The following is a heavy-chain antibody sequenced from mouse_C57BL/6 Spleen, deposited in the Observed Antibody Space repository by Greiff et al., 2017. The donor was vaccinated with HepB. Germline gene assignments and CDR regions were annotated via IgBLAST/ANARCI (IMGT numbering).Heavy chain of an antibody. D-gene: IGHD1-1*01. CDR3: ARGGAYGSLTWFAY. Sequence: VQLQQSGPELVKPGASVKISCKASGYSFTDYNMNWVKQSNGKSLEWIGVINPNYGTTSYNQKFKGKATLTVDQSSSTAYMQLNSLSSEDSAVYYCARGGAYGSLTWFAYWGQGTLVTVSA. V-gene: IGHV1-39*01. CDR1: GYSFTDYN. J-gene: IGHJ3*01. CDR2: INPNYGTT.